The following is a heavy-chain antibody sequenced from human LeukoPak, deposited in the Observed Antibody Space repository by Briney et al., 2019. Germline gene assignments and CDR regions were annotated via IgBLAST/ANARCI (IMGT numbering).Heavy chain of an antibody. J-gene: IGHJ6*03. V-gene: IGHV4-59*01. CDR3: ARSVVPAALYYYYYMDV. CDR2: IYYGGST. D-gene: IGHD2-2*01. CDR1: GVSISSYY. Sequence: NSSETLSLTCTVSGVSISSYYWSWIRQPPGKGLEWIGYIYYGGSTNYNPSLKSRVTISVDTSKNQFSLKLSSVTAADTAVYYCARSVVPAALYYYYYMDVWGKGTTVTVSS.